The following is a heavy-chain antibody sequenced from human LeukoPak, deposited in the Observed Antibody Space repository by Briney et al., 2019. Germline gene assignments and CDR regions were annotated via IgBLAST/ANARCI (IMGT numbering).Heavy chain of an antibody. J-gene: IGHJ3*02. V-gene: IGHV4-59*12. D-gene: IGHD2-15*01. CDR1: GGSMSSYY. CDR2: IYYSGST. CDR3: ASDRIEVDAFDI. Sequence: SETLSLTCTVSGGSMSSYYWSWIRQSPGKGLEWIGHIYYSGSTNYNPSLKSRVTMSVDMSKNQFSLKLSSVTGADTAVYYCASDRIEVDAFDIWGQGTMVTVSS.